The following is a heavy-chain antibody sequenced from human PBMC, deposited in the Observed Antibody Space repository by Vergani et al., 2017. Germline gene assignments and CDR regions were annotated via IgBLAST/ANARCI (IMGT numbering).Heavy chain of an antibody. CDR3: ARGIIAVASTFPLDY. V-gene: IGHV4-59*11. CDR1: FDSIRNLY. Sequence: QVQLQESGPGLVKSSETLSLTCSVSFDSIRNLYCNWIRQPPGKGLEWIGSIHYSENTNYNPSLKTRVTISVDTSKNQFSLTLTSVTAADTAVYYCARGIIAVASTFPLDYWGQGTLVTVSS. J-gene: IGHJ4*02. D-gene: IGHD6-19*01. CDR2: IHYSENT.